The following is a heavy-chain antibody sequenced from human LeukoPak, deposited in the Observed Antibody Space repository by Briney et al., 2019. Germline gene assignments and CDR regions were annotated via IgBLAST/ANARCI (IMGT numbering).Heavy chain of an antibody. CDR2: IIPIFGTA. V-gene: IGHV1-69*13. D-gene: IGHD6-13*01. J-gene: IGHJ4*02. CDR3: ARMYSSSWYSPQ. CDR1: GGTFSSYA. Sequence: AASVKVSCKASGGTFSSYAISWVRQAPGQGLEWMGGIIPIFGTANYAQKFQGRVTITADESTSTAYMELSSLRSEDTAVYYCARMYSSSWYSPQWGQGTLVTVSS.